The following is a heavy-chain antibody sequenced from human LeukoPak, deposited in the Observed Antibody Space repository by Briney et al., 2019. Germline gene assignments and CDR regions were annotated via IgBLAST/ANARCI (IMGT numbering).Heavy chain of an antibody. J-gene: IGHJ6*03. CDR1: GFTFSSYA. CDR3: AKVPMSSRYYYHMDV. D-gene: IGHD3-10*02. Sequence: GGSLGLSCAASGFTFSSYAMTWVRQAPGKGLERVSAISGSGGSTYYADSVKGRFTISRDNSKNTVYLQTNSLRAEDTAVYYCAKVPMSSRYYYHMDVWGKGTTVTVSS. CDR2: ISGSGGST. V-gene: IGHV3-23*01.